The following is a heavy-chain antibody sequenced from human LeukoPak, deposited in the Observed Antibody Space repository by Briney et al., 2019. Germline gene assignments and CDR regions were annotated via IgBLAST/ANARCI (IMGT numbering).Heavy chain of an antibody. J-gene: IGHJ5*02. Sequence: GRSLRLSCAASGFTFSSYAMYWVRQVPGKGLEWMAVISYDGSNKYYADSVKGRFTISRDNSKNTLYLQMNSLRAEDTAVYYCARDRRPGIAVAAADPWGQGTLVTVSS. CDR1: GFTFSSYA. D-gene: IGHD6-19*01. V-gene: IGHV3-30-3*01. CDR3: ARDRRPGIAVAAADP. CDR2: ISYDGSNK.